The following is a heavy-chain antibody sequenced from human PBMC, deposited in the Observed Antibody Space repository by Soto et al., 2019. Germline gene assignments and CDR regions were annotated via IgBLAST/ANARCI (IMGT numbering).Heavy chain of an antibody. D-gene: IGHD4-17*01. CDR3: AASPDYGPQFDF. CDR2: IKQDGSEK. J-gene: IGHJ4*02. V-gene: IGHV3-7*01. CDR1: GFTFSSHW. Sequence: GGSLRLSCAASGFTFSSHWINWVRQAPGKGLEWVANIKQDGSEKYYVDSVKGRFTISRDSAENSVYLQMHSLRAEDTAVYYCAASPDYGPQFDFWGQGSLVTVSS.